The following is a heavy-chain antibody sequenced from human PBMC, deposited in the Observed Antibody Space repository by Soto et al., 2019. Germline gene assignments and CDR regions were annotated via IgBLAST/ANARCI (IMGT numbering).Heavy chain of an antibody. Sequence: EVQLVETGGGLIHPGGSLRLSCAASGFTVSNTYMTWVRQPPGKGLACVSVIYTAGGTNYAYSVKGRFIISRDNSKNTLYLQRNSLRAADTAVYYCARALPVAKGGFDPWGQGPLVTVSS. CDR3: ARALPVAKGGFDP. CDR1: GFTVSNTY. J-gene: IGHJ5*02. CDR2: IYTAGGT. D-gene: IGHD2-2*01. V-gene: IGHV3-53*02.